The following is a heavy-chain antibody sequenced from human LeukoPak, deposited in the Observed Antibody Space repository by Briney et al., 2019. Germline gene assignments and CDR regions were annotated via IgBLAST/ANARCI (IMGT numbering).Heavy chain of an antibody. J-gene: IGHJ6*02. D-gene: IGHD4-23*01. CDR2: INPNSGGT. CDR3: ARDYGGNSHYYYGMDV. Sequence: ASVKVSCKASGYTFTGYYMHWVRQAPGQGLEWIGWINPNSGGTNYAQKFQGRVTMTRDTSISTAYMELSRLRSDDTAVYYCARDYGGNSHYYYGMDVWGQGTTVTVSS. CDR1: GYTFTGYY. V-gene: IGHV1-2*02.